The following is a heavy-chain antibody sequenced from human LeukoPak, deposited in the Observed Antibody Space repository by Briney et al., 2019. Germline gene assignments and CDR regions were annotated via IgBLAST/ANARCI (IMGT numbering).Heavy chain of an antibody. D-gene: IGHD2-2*02. V-gene: IGHV3-74*01. Sequence: GGSLRLSCAASGFTFSSDWMHWVRQAPGKGLVWVSRINSEGSSTSYADSVKGRFTISRDNAKNTLYLQINSLRAEDTAVYYCARDSCSSTSCYTNWFDPWGQGTLVTVSS. J-gene: IGHJ5*02. CDR1: GFTFSSDW. CDR2: INSEGSST. CDR3: ARDSCSSTSCYTNWFDP.